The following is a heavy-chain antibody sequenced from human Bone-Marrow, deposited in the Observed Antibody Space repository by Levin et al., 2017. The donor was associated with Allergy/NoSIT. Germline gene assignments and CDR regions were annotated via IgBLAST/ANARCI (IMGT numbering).Heavy chain of an antibody. CDR1: GLSFSNYD. D-gene: IGHD3-16*01. CDR2: ISGGSSRI. J-gene: IGHJ6*02. Sequence: SCAASGLSFSNYDMNWVRQAPGKGLEWVSSISGGSSRIYYADSVKGRFTIFRDNAKNSLYLQMNSLRVEDTAVYYCASWAMFYYDGSDFDYFYYGMDVWGQGTTVTVSS. CDR3: ASWAMFYYDGSDFDYFYYGMDV. V-gene: IGHV3-21*06.